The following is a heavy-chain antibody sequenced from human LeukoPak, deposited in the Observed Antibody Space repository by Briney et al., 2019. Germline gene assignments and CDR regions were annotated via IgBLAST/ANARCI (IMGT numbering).Heavy chain of an antibody. J-gene: IGHJ4*02. Sequence: GGSLRLSCAASGFTFSSYEMNWVRQAPGKGLEWVSYISSSGSTIYYADSVKGRFTISRDNAKNSLYLQMNSLRAEDTAVYYCARVGSYGSYYFDYWGQGTLVTVSS. V-gene: IGHV3-48*03. CDR3: ARVGSYGSYYFDY. CDR2: ISSSGSTI. CDR1: GFTFSSYE. D-gene: IGHD5-18*01.